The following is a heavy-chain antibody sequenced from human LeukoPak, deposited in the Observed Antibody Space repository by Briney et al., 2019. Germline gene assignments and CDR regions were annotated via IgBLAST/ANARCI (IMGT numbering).Heavy chain of an antibody. Sequence: SETLSLTCAVYGGSFSGYYWSWIRQPPGKELEWIGEINHSGSTNYNPSLKSRVTISVDTSKNQFSLKLSSVTAADTAVYYCARGFGDYGDYNYWGQGTLVTVSS. CDR3: ARGFGDYGDYNY. J-gene: IGHJ4*02. CDR1: GGSFSGYY. D-gene: IGHD4-17*01. CDR2: INHSGST. V-gene: IGHV4-34*01.